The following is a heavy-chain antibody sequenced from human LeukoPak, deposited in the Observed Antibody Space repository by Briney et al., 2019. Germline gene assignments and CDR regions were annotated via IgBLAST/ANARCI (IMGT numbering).Heavy chain of an antibody. Sequence: GGSLRLSCAASGFTFSSYSMNWVRQAPGKGLEWVSSISSSSSYIYYADSVKGRFTISRDNAKNSLYLQMNSLRAEDTAVYSCARGRSGWSPPIDYWGQGTLVTVSS. CDR2: ISSSSSYI. D-gene: IGHD6-19*01. CDR1: GFTFSSYS. J-gene: IGHJ4*02. CDR3: ARGRSGWSPPIDY. V-gene: IGHV3-21*01.